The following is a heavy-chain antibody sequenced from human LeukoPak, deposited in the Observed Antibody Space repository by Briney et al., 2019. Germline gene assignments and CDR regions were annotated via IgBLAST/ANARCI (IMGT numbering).Heavy chain of an antibody. V-gene: IGHV4-59*08. CDR2: IYDNGSA. CDR3: ARRGSGWFYLDY. Sequence: PSETLSLTCTVSGGSISRNYWNWIRQPPGEGLEWIGYIYDNGSAKYNPSLKSRVTMSVDMSRKKFSLRLSSVTAADTAVYYCARRGSGWFYLDYWGQGTLVTVSS. CDR1: GGSISRNY. J-gene: IGHJ4*02. D-gene: IGHD6-19*01.